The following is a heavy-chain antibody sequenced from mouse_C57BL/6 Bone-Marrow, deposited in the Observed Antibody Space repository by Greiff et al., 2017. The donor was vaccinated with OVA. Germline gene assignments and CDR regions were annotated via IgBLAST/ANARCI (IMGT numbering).Heavy chain of an antibody. CDR3: ARRGGYYWYFEV. D-gene: IGHD1-1*02. CDR1: GYTFTSYW. CDR2: IDPSDSDT. V-gene: IGHV1-69*01. J-gene: IGHJ1*03. Sequence: QVQLQQPGAELVMPGASVKLSCKASGYTFTSYWMHWVKQRPGQGLEWIGEIDPSDSDTNYNQKFKGKTTLTVDKSSSTAYMQLSSLTSEDSAVYDCARRGGYYWYFEVWGTGTTVTVAS.